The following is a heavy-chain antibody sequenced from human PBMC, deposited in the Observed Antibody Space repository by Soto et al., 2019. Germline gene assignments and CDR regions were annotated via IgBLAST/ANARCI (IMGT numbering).Heavy chain of an antibody. Sequence: EVQLLESGGGLVQPGGSLRLSSSASGFTFSSYAMSCVRQAPGQGLEWVSAISGSGGSTYYADSVKGRFTISRDHSKNTLYLQMNSLRAEDTAVYYCAKDRVELGFDDWGQGTLVTVSS. CDR3: AKDRVELGFDD. CDR1: GFTFSSYA. CDR2: ISGSGGST. D-gene: IGHD6-6*01. J-gene: IGHJ4*02. V-gene: IGHV3-23*01.